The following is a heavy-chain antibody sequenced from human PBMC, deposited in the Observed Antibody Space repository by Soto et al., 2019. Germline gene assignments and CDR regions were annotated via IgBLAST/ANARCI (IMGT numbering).Heavy chain of an antibody. CDR2: IYHSGST. CDR1: GGSISSGGYS. J-gene: IGHJ5*02. D-gene: IGHD2-2*01. Sequence: SETLSLTCAVSGGSISSGGYSWSWIRQPPRKGLEWIGYIYHSGSTYYNPSLKSRVTISVDRSKNQFSLKLSSVTAADTAVYYCARVPDRWGQGTLVTVSS. CDR3: ARVPDR. V-gene: IGHV4-30-2*01.